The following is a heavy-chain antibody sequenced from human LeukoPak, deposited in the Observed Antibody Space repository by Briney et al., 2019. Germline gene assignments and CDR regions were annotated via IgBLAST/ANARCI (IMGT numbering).Heavy chain of an antibody. J-gene: IGHJ4*02. CDR1: GYTFTGYY. CDR2: INPNSGGT. CDR3: ARDEGRYCSGGSCRYTDY. Sequence: GASVKVSCKASGYTFTGYYMHWVRQAPGQGLEWMGWINPNSGGTNYAQKFQGRVTMTRDTSISTAYMELSRLRSDDTAVYYCARDEGRYCSGGSCRYTDYWGQGTLVTVSS. V-gene: IGHV1-2*02. D-gene: IGHD2-15*01.